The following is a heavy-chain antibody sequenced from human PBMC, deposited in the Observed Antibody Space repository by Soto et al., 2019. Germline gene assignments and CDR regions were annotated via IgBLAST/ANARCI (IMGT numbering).Heavy chain of an antibody. V-gene: IGHV4-34*01. CDR1: GGSFSGYY. CDR2: INHSGST. CDR3: ARGGDIVVVPAANQFDY. J-gene: IGHJ4*02. D-gene: IGHD2-2*01. Sequence: SETLSLTCAVYGGSFSGYYWSWIRQPPGKGLEWIGEINHSGSTNYNPSLKSRVTISVDTSKNQFSLKLSSVTAADTAVYYCARGGDIVVVPAANQFDYWGQGTLVTVSS.